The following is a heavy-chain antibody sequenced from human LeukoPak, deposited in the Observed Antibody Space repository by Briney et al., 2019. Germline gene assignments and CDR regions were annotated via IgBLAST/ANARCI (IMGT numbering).Heavy chain of an antibody. V-gene: IGHV3-21*01. CDR2: ISSRSSYI. D-gene: IGHD3-22*01. Sequence: GGSLRLSCAPSGFTFSSYSMNWVRQAPGKGLEWVSSISSRSSYIYYADSVKGRFTISRDNAKNSLYLQMNSLRAEDTAMNYCATEMVYYGSSGYCVYWGQRALVTVSS. CDR3: ATEMVYYGSSGYCVY. J-gene: IGHJ4*02. CDR1: GFTFSSYS.